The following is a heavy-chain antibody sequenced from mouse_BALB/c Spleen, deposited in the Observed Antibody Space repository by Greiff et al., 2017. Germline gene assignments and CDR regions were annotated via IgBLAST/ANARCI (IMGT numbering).Heavy chain of an antibody. V-gene: IGHV3-6*02. CDR1: GYSITSGYY. CDR2: ISYDGSN. CDR3: ARGYGNYDLYYFDY. J-gene: IGHJ2*01. D-gene: IGHD2-10*02. Sequence: EVQLVESGPGLVKPSQSLSLTCSVTGYSITSGYYWNWIRQFPGNKLEWMGYISYDGSNNYNPSLKNRISITRDTSKNQFFLKLNSVTTEDTATYYCARGYGNYDLYYFDYWGQGTTLTVSS.